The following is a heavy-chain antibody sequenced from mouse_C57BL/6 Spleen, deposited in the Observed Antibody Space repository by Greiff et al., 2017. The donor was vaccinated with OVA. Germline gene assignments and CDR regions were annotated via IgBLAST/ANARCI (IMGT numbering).Heavy chain of an antibody. CDR3: ARPGDYDVAWFAY. D-gene: IGHD2-4*01. V-gene: IGHV5-17*01. J-gene: IGHJ3*01. CDR1: GFTFSDYG. Sequence: DVQLQESGGGLVKPGGSLKLSCAASGFTFSDYGMHWVRQAPEKGLEWVAYISSGSSTIYYADTVKGRFTISRDNAKNTLFLQMTSLRSEDTAMYYCARPGDYDVAWFAYWGQGTLVTVSA. CDR2: ISSGSSTI.